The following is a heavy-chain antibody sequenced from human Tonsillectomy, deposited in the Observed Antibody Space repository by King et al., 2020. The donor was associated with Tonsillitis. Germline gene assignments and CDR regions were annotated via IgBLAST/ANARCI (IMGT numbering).Heavy chain of an antibody. D-gene: IGHD4-23*01. J-gene: IGHJ6*02. CDR1: GYTFLNYG. V-gene: IGHV1-18*01. CDR2: ISTYNGNT. Sequence: VQLVQSGAEVKKPGTSVKVSCKASGYTFLNYGVSWVRQAPGQGLQWMGWISTYNGNTNYAQKFQGRVTMTADTSTSTAYMELRSLRSDDTAVYYCARQDYGGDSDYYYYAMDVWGQGTTVTVSS. CDR3: ARQDYGGDSDYYYYAMDV.